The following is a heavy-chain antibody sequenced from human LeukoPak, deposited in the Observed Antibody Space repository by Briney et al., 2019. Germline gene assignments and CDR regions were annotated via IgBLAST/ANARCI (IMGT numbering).Heavy chain of an antibody. CDR2: ISAYNGNT. CDR1: GYTFTIYG. J-gene: IGHJ5*02. Sequence: ASVKVSFKASGYTFTIYGISWVRQAPGQGLEWMGWISAYNGNTNYAQKLQGRVTMTTDTSTSTAYMELRSLRSDDTAVYYCARDRYCSGGSCYSFTSNGWFDPWGQGTLVTVSS. CDR3: ARDRYCSGGSCYSFTSNGWFDP. D-gene: IGHD2-15*01. V-gene: IGHV1-18*01.